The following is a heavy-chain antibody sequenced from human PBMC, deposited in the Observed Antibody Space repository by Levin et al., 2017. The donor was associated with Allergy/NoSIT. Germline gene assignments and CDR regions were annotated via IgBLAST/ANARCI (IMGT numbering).Heavy chain of an antibody. D-gene: IGHD6-13*01. J-gene: IGHJ4*02. V-gene: IGHV4-34*01. CDR2: INHSGST. Sequence: SETLSLTCAVYGGSFSGYYWSWIRQPPGKGLEWIGEINHSGSTNYNPSLKSRVTISVDTSKNQFSLKLSSVTAADTAVYYCARYSSSGKPLRNSPLSGTQTYYFDYWGQGTLVTVSS. CDR3: ARYSSSGKPLRNSPLSGTQTYYFDY. CDR1: GGSFSGYY.